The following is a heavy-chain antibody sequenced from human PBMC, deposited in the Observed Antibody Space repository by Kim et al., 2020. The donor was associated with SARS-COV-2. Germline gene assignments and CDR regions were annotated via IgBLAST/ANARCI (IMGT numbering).Heavy chain of an antibody. CDR2: IDNAEIS. Sequence: SETLSLTCSVSGASVSSGEYYWSWIRQYPGGGLEWIGYIDNAEISVHNPSLKSRATISIIRSKNQFSLNLNSVTAADTAVYYCARGPRSTVATFAWFDPWGQGTLVTVSS. J-gene: IGHJ5*02. CDR3: ARGPRSTVATFAWFDP. V-gene: IGHV4-31*03. CDR1: GASVSSGEYY. D-gene: IGHD4-4*01.